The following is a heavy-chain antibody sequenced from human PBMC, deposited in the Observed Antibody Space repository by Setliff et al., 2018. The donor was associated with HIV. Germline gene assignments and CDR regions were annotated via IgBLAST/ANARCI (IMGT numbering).Heavy chain of an antibody. D-gene: IGHD6-13*01. CDR1: GFTVSSNY. J-gene: IGHJ4*02. V-gene: IGHV3-53*01. CDR2: IYSGGST. CDR3: ARLWGIAGGGTALDH. Sequence: PGGSLRLSCAASGFTVSSNYMSWVRQAPGKGLEWVSVIYSGGSTYYADSVKGRFTISRDNAKNSLFLHMNSLRGEDTAVYYCARLWGIAGGGTALDHWGKGTLVTVSS.